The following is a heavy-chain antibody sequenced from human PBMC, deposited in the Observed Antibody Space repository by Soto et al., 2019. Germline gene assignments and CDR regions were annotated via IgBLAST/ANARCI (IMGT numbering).Heavy chain of an antibody. CDR1: GYTFTGYH. CDR2: INPNSGGT. D-gene: IGHD6-6*01. V-gene: IGHV1-2*02. Sequence: GASVKVSCKASGYTFTGYHMHWVRQAPGQGLEWMGWINPNSGGTNYAQKFQGRVTMTRDTSISTAYMELSRLRSDGTAVYYCARGGRGAARPSGGVDYWGQGTLVTVSS. CDR3: ARGGRGAARPSGGVDY. J-gene: IGHJ4*02.